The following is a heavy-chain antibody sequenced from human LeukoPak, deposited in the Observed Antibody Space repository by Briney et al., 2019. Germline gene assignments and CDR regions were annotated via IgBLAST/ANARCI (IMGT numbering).Heavy chain of an antibody. Sequence: SETLSLTCAVYGGSFSGYYWSWIRQPPGKGLEWIGEINHSGSTSYNPSLKSRVTISVDTSKNQFSLKLSSVTAADTAVYYCARGRGYYDSSGYYWGQGTLVTVSS. V-gene: IGHV4-34*01. D-gene: IGHD3-22*01. CDR3: ARGRGYYDSSGYY. CDR1: GGSFSGYY. J-gene: IGHJ4*02. CDR2: INHSGST.